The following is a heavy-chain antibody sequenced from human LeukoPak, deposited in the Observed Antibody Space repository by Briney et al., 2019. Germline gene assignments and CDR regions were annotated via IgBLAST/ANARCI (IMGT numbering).Heavy chain of an antibody. Sequence: ASVKVSCKASGYTFTSYYMHWVRQAPGQGLEWMGIINPSGGSTSYAQKLQGRVTMTTDTSTSTAYMELRSLRSDDTAVYYCARDGREPHFDYWGQGTLVTVSS. D-gene: IGHD1-26*01. CDR3: ARDGREPHFDY. V-gene: IGHV1-46*01. J-gene: IGHJ4*02. CDR1: GYTFTSYY. CDR2: INPSGGST.